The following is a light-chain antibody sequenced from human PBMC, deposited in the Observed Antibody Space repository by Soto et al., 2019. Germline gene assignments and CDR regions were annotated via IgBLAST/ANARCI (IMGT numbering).Light chain of an antibody. CDR2: GAS. CDR3: QQYYTYAT. V-gene: IGKV1-39*01. CDR1: QSISSY. Sequence: DIQMTQYPSSLSASVGDRITITCRASQSISSYLNWYQHKPGKAPKLLIYGASTLQSGVPSRFSGSGSGSEFNFTITGLQPDDFATYFCQQYYTYATLGHGTRLEIK. J-gene: IGKJ5*01.